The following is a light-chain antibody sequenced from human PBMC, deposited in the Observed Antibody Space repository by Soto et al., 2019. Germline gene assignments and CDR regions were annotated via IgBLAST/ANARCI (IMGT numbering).Light chain of an antibody. CDR1: QSVSSNY. CDR2: DTS. CDR3: QQYVRSPLT. V-gene: IGKV3-20*01. Sequence: EIVLTQSPGTLSLSPGERATLSCRASQSVSSNYLAWYQQKPGQAPRLLIYDTSNRATGIPDRFSGSGSGTDFTLTISSLEPEDFAVYYCQQYVRSPLTFGGGTKVELK. J-gene: IGKJ4*01.